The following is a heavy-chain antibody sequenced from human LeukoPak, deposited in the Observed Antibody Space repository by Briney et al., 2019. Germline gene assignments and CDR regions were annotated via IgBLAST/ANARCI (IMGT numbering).Heavy chain of an antibody. CDR3: AKLHRGSYYYDSSGYSGDAFDI. D-gene: IGHD3-22*01. Sequence: PGGSLRPSCAASGFTFSNYAMSWVRQAPGKGLEWVSAISGSGGSTYYADSVKGRFTISRDNSKNTLYLQMNSLRAEDTAVYYCAKLHRGSYYYDSSGYSGDAFDIWGQGTMVTVSS. CDR2: ISGSGGST. V-gene: IGHV3-23*01. CDR1: GFTFSNYA. J-gene: IGHJ3*02.